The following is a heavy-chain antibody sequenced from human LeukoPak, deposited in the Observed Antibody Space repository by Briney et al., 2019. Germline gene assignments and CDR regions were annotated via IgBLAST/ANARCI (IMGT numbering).Heavy chain of an antibody. CDR2: IIPILGIA. V-gene: IGHV1-69*04. CDR1: GGTFISYA. Sequence: SVKVSCKASGGTFISYAISWVRQAPGQGLEWMGRIIPILGIANYAQKFQGRVTITADKSTSTAYMELSSLRSEDTAVYYCARPSYSTTHQPLGYWGQGTLVTVSS. CDR3: ARPSYSTTHQPLGY. J-gene: IGHJ4*02. D-gene: IGHD2-2*01.